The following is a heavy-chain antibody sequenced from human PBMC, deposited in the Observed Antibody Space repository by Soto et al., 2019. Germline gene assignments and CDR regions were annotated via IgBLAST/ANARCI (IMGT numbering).Heavy chain of an antibody. V-gene: IGHV4-31*03. CDR3: ARDRNDAYYYYGVDV. CDR2: ISYRGSI. J-gene: IGHJ6*02. Sequence: QVQLQESGPGLVKPSQTLSLTCTVSGGSISSGGYYWSWIRQHPGKGLEWIGHISYRGSINYNPSLKSRLTISADTSKNQFSLKLSSVTAADTAVYYCARDRNDAYYYYGVDVWGQGTTVTVSS. D-gene: IGHD1-1*01. CDR1: GGSISSGGYY.